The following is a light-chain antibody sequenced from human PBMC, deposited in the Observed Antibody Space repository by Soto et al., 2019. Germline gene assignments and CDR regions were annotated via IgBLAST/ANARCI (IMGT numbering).Light chain of an antibody. J-gene: IGKJ1*01. CDR3: HQYGSSPAT. CDR1: QRVSSNY. Sequence: EIVLTQSPGTLALSPGERAALSCRASQRVSSNYLAWYQQKPGQAPRLLIYGASNRATGIPDRFSGSGSGTDFTLTISRLEPEDFAVYYCHQYGSSPATFGQGTKVDI. CDR2: GAS. V-gene: IGKV3-20*01.